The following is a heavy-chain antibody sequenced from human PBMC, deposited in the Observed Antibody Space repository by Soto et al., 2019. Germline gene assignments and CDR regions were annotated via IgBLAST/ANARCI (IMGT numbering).Heavy chain of an antibody. Sequence: PGESLKISCKGSGYSFTSYWIGWVRQMPGKGLEWMGIIYPGDSDTRYSPSFQGQVAISADKSISTAYLQWSSLKASDTAMYYCARRGGYNSFGLYYYYYGMDVWGQGTTVTVSS. J-gene: IGHJ6*02. CDR2: IYPGDSDT. CDR3: ARRGGYNSFGLYYYYYGMDV. D-gene: IGHD5-12*01. CDR1: GYSFTSYW. V-gene: IGHV5-51*01.